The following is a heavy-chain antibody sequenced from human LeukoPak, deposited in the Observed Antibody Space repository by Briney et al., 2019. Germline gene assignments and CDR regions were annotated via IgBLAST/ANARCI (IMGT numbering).Heavy chain of an antibody. J-gene: IGHJ4*02. D-gene: IGHD3-10*01. CDR1: GFTFSSYA. Sequence: PGVPLRLSCAASGFTFSSYAMSWVRQAPGKGLEWVSAISGSGGSTYYADSVKGRFTISRDNSKNTLYLQMNSLRAEDTAVYYCAKEPWGGFGELSFGGQGTLVTVSS. CDR3: AKEPWGGFGELSF. V-gene: IGHV3-23*01. CDR2: ISGSGGST.